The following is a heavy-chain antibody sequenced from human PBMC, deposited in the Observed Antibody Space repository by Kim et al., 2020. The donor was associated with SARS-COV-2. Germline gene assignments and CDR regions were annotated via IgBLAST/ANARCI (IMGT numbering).Heavy chain of an antibody. CDR1: GGTLSSIG. Sequence: SVKVSCKASGGTLSSIGFSWVRQAPGQGLEWMGRIIPIRGIVNYAQKFQGRVYMTADKSTSTLYMELSSLTSADTAVYYCARDTDYYYGMDVWGQGTTVTVS. J-gene: IGHJ6*02. CDR3: ARDTDYYYGMDV. V-gene: IGHV1-69*04. CDR2: IIPIRGIV.